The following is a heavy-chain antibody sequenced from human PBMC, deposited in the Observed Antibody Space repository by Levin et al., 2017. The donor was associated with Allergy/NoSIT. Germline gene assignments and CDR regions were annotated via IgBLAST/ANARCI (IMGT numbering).Heavy chain of an antibody. CDR1: GFTFSHYW. V-gene: IGHV3-7*01. Sequence: GGSLRLSCAASGFTFSHYWMQWVRQAPGKGLEWVANIDRDGSQKNYVDSVKGRFTISRDNAQNSLYLQLTSLRAEDTAVYYCARDDEHQDSNNLFDAFDIWGQGTMVTVSS. CDR2: IDRDGSQK. D-gene: IGHD3-22*01. J-gene: IGHJ3*02. CDR3: ARDDEHQDSNNLFDAFDI.